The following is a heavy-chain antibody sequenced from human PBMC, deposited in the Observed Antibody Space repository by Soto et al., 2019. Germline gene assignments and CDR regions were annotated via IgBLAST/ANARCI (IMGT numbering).Heavy chain of an antibody. J-gene: IGHJ6*02. V-gene: IGHV4-39*01. D-gene: IGHD6-19*01. CDR3: ARRLGVAGPYYYYGMDV. CDR2: IYYSGTT. Sequence: SETLSLTCTVSGGSISSSSYYWGWIRQPPGKGLEWIGNIYYSGTTYYNPSLKSRVTISVDTSKNQFSLKLSSVTAADTAVYYCARRLGVAGPYYYYGMDVWGQGTTVTVSS. CDR1: GGSISSSSYY.